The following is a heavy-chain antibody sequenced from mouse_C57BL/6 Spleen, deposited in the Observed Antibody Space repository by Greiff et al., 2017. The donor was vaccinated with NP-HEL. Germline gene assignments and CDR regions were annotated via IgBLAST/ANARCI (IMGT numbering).Heavy chain of an antibody. Sequence: QVQLKQPGAELVMPGASVKLSCKASGYTFTSYWMHWVKQRPGQGLEWIGEIDPSDSYTNYNQKFKGKSTLTVDKSSSTAYMQLSSLTSEDSAVYYCVSLYGGFAYWGQGTLVTVSA. CDR3: VSLYGGFAY. J-gene: IGHJ3*01. CDR2: IDPSDSYT. V-gene: IGHV1-69*01. D-gene: IGHD1-1*01. CDR1: GYTFTSYW.